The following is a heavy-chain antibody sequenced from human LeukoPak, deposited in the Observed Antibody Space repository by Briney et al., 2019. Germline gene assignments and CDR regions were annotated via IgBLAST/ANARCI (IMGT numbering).Heavy chain of an antibody. V-gene: IGHV3-9*03. CDR2: ISWNSGSI. CDR3: AKSRAGGLRYYMDV. J-gene: IGHJ6*03. CDR1: GFTFDDYA. D-gene: IGHD3-16*01. Sequence: GRSLRLSCAASGFTFDDYAMHWVRQAPGKGLEWVSGISWNSGSIGYADSVKGRLTISRDNAKNSLYLQMNSLRAEDMALYYCAKSRAGGLRYYMDVWGKGTTVTVSS.